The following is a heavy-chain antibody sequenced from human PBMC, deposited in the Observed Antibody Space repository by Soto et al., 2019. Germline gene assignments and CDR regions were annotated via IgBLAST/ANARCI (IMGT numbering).Heavy chain of an antibody. Sequence: QVQLQQWGAGLLKPSETLSLTCAVYGGSFSGYYWSWIRQPPGKGLEWIGEINHSGSTNYNPSRKSRVTISVDTSKNQFSLKLSSVTAADTAVYYCARGRGSIAAANRWFDPWGQGTLVTVSS. CDR2: INHSGST. CDR3: ARGRGSIAAANRWFDP. CDR1: GGSFSGYY. V-gene: IGHV4-34*01. J-gene: IGHJ5*02. D-gene: IGHD6-13*01.